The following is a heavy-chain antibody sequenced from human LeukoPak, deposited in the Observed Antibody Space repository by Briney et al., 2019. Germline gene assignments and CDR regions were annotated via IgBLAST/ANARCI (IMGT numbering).Heavy chain of an antibody. D-gene: IGHD4-11*01. CDR1: GFTFSSYA. J-gene: IGHJ4*02. CDR2: VSTVGSST. CDR3: ATTGTSYGD. Sequence: GSLRLSCAASGFTFSSYAMSWVRQAPGKGLQWVSSVSTVGSSTYYADSVKGRFTISRGNSKNTLFLQMNSLRAEDTAVYYCATTGTSYGDWGQGTLVTVSS. V-gene: IGHV3-23*01.